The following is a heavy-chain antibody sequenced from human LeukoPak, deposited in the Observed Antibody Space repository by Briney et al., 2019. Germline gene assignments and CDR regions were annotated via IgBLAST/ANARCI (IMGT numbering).Heavy chain of an antibody. CDR3: ARRSPGWELLGYYYYYGMDV. D-gene: IGHD1-26*01. J-gene: IGHJ6*02. CDR1: GYTFTSYD. Sequence: ASVKVSCKASGYTFTSYDINWVRQATGQGLEWMGWMNPNSGNTGYAQKFQGRVTMTRNTSISTAYMELSSLGSEDTAVYYCARRSPGWELLGYYYYYGMDVWGQGTTVTVSS. CDR2: MNPNSGNT. V-gene: IGHV1-8*01.